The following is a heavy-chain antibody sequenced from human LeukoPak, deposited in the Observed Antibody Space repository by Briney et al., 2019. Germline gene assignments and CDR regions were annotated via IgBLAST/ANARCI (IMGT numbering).Heavy chain of an antibody. CDR1: GYTFTSYY. Sequence: ASVKVSCKASGYTFTSYYMHWVRQAPGQGLEWMGIINPSGGSTSYAQKFQGRVTMTRDTSTSTVYMELSSLRSEDTAVYYCAIPTIFGVVITGADAFDIWGQGTMVTVSS. CDR2: INPSGGST. V-gene: IGHV1-46*01. D-gene: IGHD3-3*01. J-gene: IGHJ3*02. CDR3: AIPTIFGVVITGADAFDI.